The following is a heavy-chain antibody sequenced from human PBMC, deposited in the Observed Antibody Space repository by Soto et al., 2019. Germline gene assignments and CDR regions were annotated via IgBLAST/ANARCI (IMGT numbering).Heavy chain of an antibody. CDR3: ATDEERYSYRLRDV. CDR1: GFTFSSYA. Sequence: EVQLLESGGGLVQPGGSLRLSCAASGFTFSSYAMTWVRQAPGKGLEWVSGISGTAGSAYYAESVKGRFTISRDNSKNTLYLQMDSLRAEDTAVYYCATDEERYSYRLRDVWGQGTTVTVSS. V-gene: IGHV3-23*01. J-gene: IGHJ6*02. CDR2: ISGTAGSA. D-gene: IGHD5-18*01.